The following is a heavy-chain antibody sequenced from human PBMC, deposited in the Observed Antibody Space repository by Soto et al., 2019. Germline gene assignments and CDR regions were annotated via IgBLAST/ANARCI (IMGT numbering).Heavy chain of an antibody. CDR1: GFTFSSYA. V-gene: IGHV3-23*01. Sequence: GGSLRLSCAASGFTFSSYAMSWVRQAPGKGLEWVSAISGSDCSTYYADSVKGRVTISRDNSKNTLYLQMNSLRAEDTAVYYCAKEQEVEIVVDFDYWGQGTLVTVSS. D-gene: IGHD3-22*01. J-gene: IGHJ4*02. CDR2: ISGSDCST. CDR3: AKEQEVEIVVDFDY.